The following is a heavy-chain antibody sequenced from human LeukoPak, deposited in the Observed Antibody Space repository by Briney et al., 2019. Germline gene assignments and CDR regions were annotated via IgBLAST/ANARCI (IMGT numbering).Heavy chain of an antibody. CDR1: GFTVSDYS. Sequence: GGSLSLSCAASGFTVSDYSISWIRQSPGKGPEWISYVMSGRGSTNYADSVKGRFTISRDNAKNSVALQLDGLRADDTAVYFCTRERRGSYYAFESWGQGTLVTVS. CDR2: VMSGRGST. V-gene: IGHV3-11*05. J-gene: IGHJ4*02. CDR3: TRERRGSYYAFES. D-gene: IGHD3-10*01.